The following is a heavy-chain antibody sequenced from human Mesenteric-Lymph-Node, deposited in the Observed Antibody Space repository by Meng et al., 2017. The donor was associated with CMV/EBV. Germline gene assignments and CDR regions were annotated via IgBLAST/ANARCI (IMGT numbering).Heavy chain of an antibody. V-gene: IGHV4-31*03. Sequence: SETLSLTCSVSGGSISSGGYYWSWIRQHPGKGLEWIGYIYYSGSTYYNPSLKSRVTISVDTSNNQFSLKLSSVTAADTALYYCMREKSLNYYGSIGPDIDVWGQGTMVTVSS. CDR2: IYYSGST. CDR1: GGSISSGGYY. D-gene: IGHD3-10*01. CDR3: MREKSLNYYGSIGPDIDV. J-gene: IGHJ3*01.